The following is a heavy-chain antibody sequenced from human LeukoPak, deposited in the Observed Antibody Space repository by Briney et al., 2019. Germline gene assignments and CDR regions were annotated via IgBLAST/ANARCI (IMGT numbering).Heavy chain of an antibody. J-gene: IGHJ4*02. Sequence: SQTMSLTCTVSGGSISSSSYYWGWIRQPPGKGLEWIGSIFYSGSIYYNPSLKSRVTISVDTSKNQFSLKLSSVTAADTAVYYCARPSRDGYNYFDYWGQGTLVTVSS. CDR2: IFYSGSI. CDR1: GGSISSSSYY. D-gene: IGHD5-24*01. CDR3: ARPSRDGYNYFDY. V-gene: IGHV4-39*01.